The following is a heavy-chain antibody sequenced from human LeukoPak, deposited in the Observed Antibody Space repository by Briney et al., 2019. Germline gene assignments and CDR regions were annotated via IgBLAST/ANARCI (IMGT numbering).Heavy chain of an antibody. CDR2: IIPIFATA. Sequence: SVKVSCKASGGTFSSYGISWVRQAPGQGLEWMGGIIPIFATANYAQKFQGRVTITADESTSTAYMELSSLRSEDTAVYYCARGGSYYDNYYYYMDVWGKGTTVTISS. CDR1: GGTFSSYG. D-gene: IGHD1-26*01. V-gene: IGHV1-69*13. CDR3: ARGGSYYDNYYYYMDV. J-gene: IGHJ6*03.